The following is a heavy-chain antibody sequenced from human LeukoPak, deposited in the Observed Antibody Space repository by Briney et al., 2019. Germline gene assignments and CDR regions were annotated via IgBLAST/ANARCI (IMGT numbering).Heavy chain of an antibody. CDR2: IYYSGST. CDR3: ARELEEGAFDI. J-gene: IGHJ3*02. D-gene: IGHD1-1*01. V-gene: IGHV4-59*01. CDR1: GGSISSYY. Sequence: SETLSPTCTVSGGSISSYYWSWIRQPPGKGLEWIGYIYYSGSTNYNPSLKSRVTISVDTSKNQFSLKLSSVTAADTAVYYCARELEEGAFDIWGQGTMVTVSS.